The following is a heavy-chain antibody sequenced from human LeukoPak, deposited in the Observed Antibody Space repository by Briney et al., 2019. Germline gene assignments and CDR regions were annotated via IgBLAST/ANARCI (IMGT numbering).Heavy chain of an antibody. CDR3: ARVGSYPSYYYYYMDV. Sequence: ASVKVSCKASGYTFTGYYMHWVRQAPGQGLEWMGWINPNSGGTNYAQKFQGRVTMTRDTSISTAYMELSRLRSDDTAVYYCARVGSYPSYYYYYMDVWGKGTTVTVSS. CDR1: GYTFTGYY. CDR2: INPNSGGT. J-gene: IGHJ6*03. V-gene: IGHV1-2*02. D-gene: IGHD1-26*01.